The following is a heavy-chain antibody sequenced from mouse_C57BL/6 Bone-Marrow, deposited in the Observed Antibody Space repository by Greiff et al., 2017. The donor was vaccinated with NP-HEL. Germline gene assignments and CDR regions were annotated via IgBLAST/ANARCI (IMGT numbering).Heavy chain of an antibody. CDR1: GFTFSSYA. Sequence: EVKVVESGGGLVKPGGSLKLSCAASGFTFSSYAMSWVRQTPEKRLEWVATISDGGSYTYYPDNVKGRFTISRDNAKNNLYLQMSHLKSEDTAMYYCARDYSNYVSFDYWGQGTTLTVSS. CDR2: ISDGGSYT. CDR3: ARDYSNYVSFDY. J-gene: IGHJ2*01. D-gene: IGHD2-5*01. V-gene: IGHV5-4*01.